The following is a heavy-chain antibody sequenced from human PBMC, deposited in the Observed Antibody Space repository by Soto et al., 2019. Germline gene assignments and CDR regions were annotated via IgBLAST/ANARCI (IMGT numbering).Heavy chain of an antibody. CDR1: GFTFSNAW. Sequence: GGSLRLSCAASGFTFSNAWMSWVRQAPGKGLEWVGRIKSKTDGGTTDYAAPVKGRFTISRDDSKNTLYLQMNSLKTEDTAVYYCTTDGAYYDILTGYYSSRGMDVWGKGTTVTVSS. D-gene: IGHD3-9*01. J-gene: IGHJ6*04. CDR3: TTDGAYYDILTGYYSSRGMDV. CDR2: IKSKTDGGTT. V-gene: IGHV3-15*01.